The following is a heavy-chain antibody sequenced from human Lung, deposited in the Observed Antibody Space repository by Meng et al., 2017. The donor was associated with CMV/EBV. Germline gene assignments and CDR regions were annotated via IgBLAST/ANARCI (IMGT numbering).Heavy chain of an antibody. CDR3: VRDGDHWNFDY. D-gene: IGHD1-1*01. V-gene: IGHV3-74*01. CDR1: GFTFSRYW. Sequence: ESXKISCAASGFTFSRYWMHWVRQTPEKGLVWVSRIKTDGTYSNYADYVKGRFTISRDNARNTLYLQMNSLRGEDTAVYFCVRDGDHWNFDYWGQGTLVXVSS. CDR2: IKTDGTYS. J-gene: IGHJ4*02.